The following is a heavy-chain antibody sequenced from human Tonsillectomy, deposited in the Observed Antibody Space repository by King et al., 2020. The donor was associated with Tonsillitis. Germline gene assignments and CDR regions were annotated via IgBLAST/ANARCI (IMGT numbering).Heavy chain of an antibody. D-gene: IGHD3-9*01. CDR3: ARDPYAFLTPSYGAFDI. V-gene: IGHV3-7*03. Sequence: VQLVESGGNLVQPGGSLRLSCSASGFIFSNSLMTWVRRTPGKGVEWVAVIKADGNETQYVDSAKGRLTIYRNKAKKPLFLQMNSLRAEDSAIYYCARDPYAFLTPSYGAFDIWGQGTVVTVSS. CDR1: GFIFSNSL. CDR2: IKADGNET. J-gene: IGHJ3*02.